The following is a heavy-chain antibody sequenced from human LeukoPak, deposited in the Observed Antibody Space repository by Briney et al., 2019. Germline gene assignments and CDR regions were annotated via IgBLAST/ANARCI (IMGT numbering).Heavy chain of an antibody. D-gene: IGHD6-13*01. V-gene: IGHV4-34*01. CDR3: AREILRKYSSSWYRDWNWFDP. Sequence: SETLSLTCAVYGGSFSGYYWSWIRQPPGKGLEWIGEINHSGSTNYNPSLKSRVTISVDTSKNQFSLKLSSVTAADTAVYYCAREILRKYSSSWYRDWNWFDPWGQGTLVTVSS. CDR2: INHSGST. J-gene: IGHJ5*02. CDR1: GGSFSGYY.